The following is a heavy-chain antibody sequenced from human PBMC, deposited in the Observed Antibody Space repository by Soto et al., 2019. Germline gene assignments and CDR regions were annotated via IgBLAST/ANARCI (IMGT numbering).Heavy chain of an antibody. D-gene: IGHD1-26*01. Sequence: PXDTLSLTCTVSGVSISSSSYYWGWIRQPPGKGLEWIGSIYYSGSTYYNPSLKSRVTISVDTSKNQFSLKLSSVTAADTAVYYCARQGSYQGPFDSWGQGNLVTVSS. J-gene: IGHJ4*02. CDR2: IYYSGST. V-gene: IGHV4-39*01. CDR1: GVSISSSSYY. CDR3: ARQGSYQGPFDS.